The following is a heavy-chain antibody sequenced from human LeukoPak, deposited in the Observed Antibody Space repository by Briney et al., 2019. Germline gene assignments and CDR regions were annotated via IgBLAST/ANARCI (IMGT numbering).Heavy chain of an antibody. V-gene: IGHV3-30*02. Sequence: GGSLRLSCAASGFTFGTYGMHWVRQAPGKGLEWVAFIWHDGSSKYYGDSMKGRFTISRDNSKNTLYLQMSSLRAEDTAVYYCVRDLLTLPQKYFDSWGQGTLVSVSS. CDR2: IWHDGSSK. CDR1: GFTFGTYG. J-gene: IGHJ4*02. CDR3: VRDLLTLPQKYFDS. D-gene: IGHD3-9*01.